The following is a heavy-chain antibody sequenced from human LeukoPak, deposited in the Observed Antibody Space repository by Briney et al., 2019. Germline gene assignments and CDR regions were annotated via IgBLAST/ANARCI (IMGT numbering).Heavy chain of an antibody. CDR2: ISYDGSNK. J-gene: IGHJ4*02. V-gene: IGHV3-30*18. CDR3: ANPFGPSRDY. CDR1: GFTFSSYG. D-gene: IGHD3-16*01. Sequence: GGSLRLSCAASGFTFSSYGMHWVRQAPGKGLEWVAVISYDGSNKYYADSVKGRFTISRDNSKNTLYLQMNSLRAEDTAVYYCANPFGPSRDYWGQGTLVTVSS.